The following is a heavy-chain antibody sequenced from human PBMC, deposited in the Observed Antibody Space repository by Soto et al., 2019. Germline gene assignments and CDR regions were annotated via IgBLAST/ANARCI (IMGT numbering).Heavy chain of an antibody. CDR3: ARYSYGLLDYYYGMDV. Sequence: SETLSLTCTVSGGSISSSSYYWGWIRQPPGKGLEWIGSIYYSGSTYYNPSLKSRVTISVDTSKNQFSLKLSSVTAADTAVYYCARYSYGLLDYYYGMDVWGQGTTVTVSS. CDR1: GGSISSSSYY. J-gene: IGHJ6*02. V-gene: IGHV4-39*01. CDR2: IYYSGST. D-gene: IGHD5-18*01.